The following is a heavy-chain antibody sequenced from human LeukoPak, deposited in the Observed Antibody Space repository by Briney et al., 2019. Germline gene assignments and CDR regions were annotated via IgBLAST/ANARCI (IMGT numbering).Heavy chain of an antibody. CDR1: GDSISSYY. CDR2: IYYSGST. D-gene: IGHD1-26*01. J-gene: IGHJ4*02. CDR3: ARVVGAPGYFDY. Sequence: SETLSLTCTVSGDSISSYYWSWIRQPPGKGLEWIGYIYYSGSTNYNPSLKSRVTISVDTSKNQFSLSLSSVTAADTAVYYCARVVGAPGYFDYWNQGTLVTVSS. V-gene: IGHV4-59*01.